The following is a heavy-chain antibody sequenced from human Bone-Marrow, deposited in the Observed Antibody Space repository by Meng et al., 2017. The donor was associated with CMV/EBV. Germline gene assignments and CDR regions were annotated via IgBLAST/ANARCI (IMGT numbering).Heavy chain of an antibody. CDR2: INPSGGST. V-gene: IGHV1-46*01. D-gene: IGHD3-10*01. CDR3: ARDRMVRGVANWFDP. Sequence: ASVKVSCKASGYTFTSYYMHWVRQAPGQGLEWMGIINPSGGSTSYAQKFQGRVTMTRDTSTSTVYMEPSSLRSEDTAVYYCARDRMVRGVANWFDPWGQGTLVTVSS. J-gene: IGHJ5*02. CDR1: GYTFTSYY.